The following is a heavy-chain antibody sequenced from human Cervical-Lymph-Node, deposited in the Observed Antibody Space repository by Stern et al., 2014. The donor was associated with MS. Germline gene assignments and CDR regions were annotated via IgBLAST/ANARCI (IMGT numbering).Heavy chain of an antibody. V-gene: IGHV3-48*04. CDR1: GFTFSSYS. Sequence: EVQLVQSGGGLVQPGGSLRLSCAASGFTFSSYSMNWVRQAPGKGLEWLSYISSRNTTIHYADSVKGRFTISRDNAKNSLYLQMNSLRAEDTAVYFCARAGPCSTTSCLIYYFDHWGQGSLVTVS. J-gene: IGHJ4*02. D-gene: IGHD2-2*01. CDR2: ISSRNTTI. CDR3: ARAGPCSTTSCLIYYFDH.